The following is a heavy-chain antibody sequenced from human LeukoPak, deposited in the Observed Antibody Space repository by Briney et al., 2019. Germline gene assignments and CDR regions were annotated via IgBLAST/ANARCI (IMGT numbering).Heavy chain of an antibody. J-gene: IGHJ3*02. CDR1: GFTFSSYW. V-gene: IGHV3-74*01. CDR3: ARHTVTIFSDVFDM. D-gene: IGHD4-17*01. CDR2: INSEGSST. Sequence: GGSLRLSCAASGFTFSSYWMHWVRQAPGKGLVWVSRINSEGSSTSYADSVKGRFTISRDNAKNTLYLQMNSLRAEDTAVYYCARHTVTIFSDVFDMWGQGTMVTVSS.